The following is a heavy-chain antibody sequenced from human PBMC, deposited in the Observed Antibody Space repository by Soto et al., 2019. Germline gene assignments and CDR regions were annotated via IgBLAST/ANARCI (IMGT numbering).Heavy chain of an antibody. CDR2: SSVTGAGT. V-gene: IGHV3-23*01. D-gene: IGHD1-7*01. CDR1: GFTFSSYG. Sequence: EVQLLESGGGLVQPGGSLRLSCAASGFTFSSYGMTWVRQAPGKGLEWVSFSSVTGAGTYYADSVKGRFTISRDNSKNTLYLQMTSLRADDTAVYYCAKDRRAGGNYGFYSDFWGQGALVIVSS. CDR3: AKDRRAGGNYGFYSDF. J-gene: IGHJ4*02.